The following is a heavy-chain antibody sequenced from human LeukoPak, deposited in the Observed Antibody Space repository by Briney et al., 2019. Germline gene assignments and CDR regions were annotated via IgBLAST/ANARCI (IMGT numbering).Heavy chain of an antibody. Sequence: PSETLSLTCTVSGGSISSSSYYWGWIRQPPGKGLEWIGEINHSGSTNYNPSLKSRVTISVDTSKNQFSLKLSSVTAADTAVYYCARGGGPTTVVTPFDYWGQGTLVTVSS. CDR3: ARGGGPTTVVTPFDY. J-gene: IGHJ4*02. CDR2: INHSGST. CDR1: GGSISSSSYY. V-gene: IGHV4-39*07. D-gene: IGHD4-23*01.